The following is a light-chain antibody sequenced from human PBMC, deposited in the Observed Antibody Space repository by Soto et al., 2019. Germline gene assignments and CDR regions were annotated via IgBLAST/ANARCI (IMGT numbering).Light chain of an antibody. V-gene: IGLV2-8*01. J-gene: IGLJ2*01. CDR1: SSDIGSYNY. CDR2: EVN. Sequence: QSVLTQPPSVSGSPGQSVTISCTGTSSDIGSYNYVSWYQQHPDKAPKLMIYEVNKRPSGVPDRFSGSKSGNTASLTVSGLQAEDEADYYCTSYAGYNNPVVFGGGTQLTVL. CDR3: TSYAGYNNPVV.